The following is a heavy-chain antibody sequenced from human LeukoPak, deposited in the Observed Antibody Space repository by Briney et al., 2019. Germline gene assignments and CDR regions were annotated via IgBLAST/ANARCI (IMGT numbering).Heavy chain of an antibody. CDR1: GYTFIGYY. Sequence: GASVKVSCKASGYTFIGYYMHWVRQAPGQGLEWMGRINPNSGGTNYAQKFQGRVTMTRDTSISTAYMELSRLRSDDTAVYYCARGGRGQWLSNDAFDIWGQGTMVTVSS. CDR3: ARGGRGQWLSNDAFDI. V-gene: IGHV1-2*06. CDR2: INPNSGGT. J-gene: IGHJ3*02. D-gene: IGHD6-19*01.